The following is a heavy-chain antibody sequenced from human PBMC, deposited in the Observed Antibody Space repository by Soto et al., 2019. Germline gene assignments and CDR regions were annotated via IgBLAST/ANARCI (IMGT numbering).Heavy chain of an antibody. J-gene: IGHJ6*02. CDR2: INPSGGST. Sequence: ASVKVSCKASGYTFTSYYMHWVRQAPGQGLEWMGIINPSGGSTSYAQKFQGRVTMTRDTSTSTVYMELSSLRSEDTAVYYCALXDFWSGYWGPYYYGMDVWGQGTTVTVSS. D-gene: IGHD3-3*01. CDR3: ALXDFWSGYWGPYYYGMDV. V-gene: IGHV1-46*01. CDR1: GYTFTSYY.